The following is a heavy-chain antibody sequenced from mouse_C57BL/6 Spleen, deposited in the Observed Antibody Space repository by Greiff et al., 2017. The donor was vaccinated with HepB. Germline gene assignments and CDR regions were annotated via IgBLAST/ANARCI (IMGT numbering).Heavy chain of an antibody. CDR1: GYAFSSSW. J-gene: IGHJ2*01. V-gene: IGHV1-82*01. CDR2: IYPGDGDT. CDR3: ARKGNYPYYFDY. D-gene: IGHD2-1*01. Sequence: VKLVESGPELVKPGASVKISCKASGYAFSSSWMNWVKQRPGKGLEWIGRIYPGDGDTNYNGKFKGKATLTADKSSSTAYMQLSSLTSEDSAVYFCARKGNYPYYFDYWGQGTTLTVSS.